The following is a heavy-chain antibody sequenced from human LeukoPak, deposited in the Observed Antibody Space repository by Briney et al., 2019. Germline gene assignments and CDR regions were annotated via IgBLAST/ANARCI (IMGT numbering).Heavy chain of an antibody. CDR2: ISGSGGST. J-gene: IGHJ4*02. CDR3: AKSSPRRGIEAAADPATDY. V-gene: IGHV3-23*01. Sequence: GGSLRLSCAASGFTFSSYAMSWVRQAPGKGLEWVSDISGSGGSTYYADSVKGRFTISRDNSKNTLYLQMNSLRAEDTAVYYCAKSSPRRGIEAAADPATDYWGQGTLVTVSS. D-gene: IGHD2-2*01. CDR1: GFTFSSYA.